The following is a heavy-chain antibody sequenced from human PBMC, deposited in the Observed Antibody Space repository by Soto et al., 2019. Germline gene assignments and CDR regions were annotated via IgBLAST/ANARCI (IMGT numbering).Heavy chain of an antibody. CDR1: GGTFSSYT. J-gene: IGHJ6*03. CDR2: IIPILGIA. V-gene: IGHV1-69*08. CDR3: ARDWPLPRYDILTGYAHNYYYCYMDV. Sequence: QVQLVQSGAEVKKPGSSVKVSCKASGGTFSSYTISWVRQAPGQGLEWMGRIIPILGIANYAQKVQGRVTITADKTTGTADMELSSLRSEDTAVYYCARDWPLPRYDILTGYAHNYYYCYMDVWGKGTTVTVSS. D-gene: IGHD3-9*01.